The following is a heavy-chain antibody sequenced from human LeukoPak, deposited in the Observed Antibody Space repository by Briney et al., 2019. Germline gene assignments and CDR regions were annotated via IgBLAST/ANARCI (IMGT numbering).Heavy chain of an antibody. CDR2: IYHSGST. Sequence: PSETLSLTCTVSGYSISSGYYWGWIRQPPGKGLEWIGSIYHSGSTYYNPSLKSGVTISVDTSKNQFSLKLSSVTAADTAVYYCARAFDSSSNWFDPWGQGTLVTVSS. CDR3: ARAFDSSSNWFDP. V-gene: IGHV4-38-2*02. CDR1: GYSISSGYY. J-gene: IGHJ5*02. D-gene: IGHD3-22*01.